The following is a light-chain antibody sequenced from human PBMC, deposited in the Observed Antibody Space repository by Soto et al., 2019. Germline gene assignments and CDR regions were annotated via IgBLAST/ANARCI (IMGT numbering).Light chain of an antibody. CDR1: SSDVGEENY. J-gene: IGLJ2*01. Sequence: QSALTQPPSASGSPGQSVTITCSGTSSDVGEENYVSWYQQHPGKVPKLILYEVSKRPSGDPDRFSGSRSGNTASLTVSGLQAEDEADYYCSSFAGSPVVFGGGTKLTVL. V-gene: IGLV2-8*01. CDR3: SSFAGSPVV. CDR2: EVS.